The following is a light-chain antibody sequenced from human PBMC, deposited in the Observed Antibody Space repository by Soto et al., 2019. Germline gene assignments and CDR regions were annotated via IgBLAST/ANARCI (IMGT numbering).Light chain of an antibody. V-gene: IGLV2-14*03. Sequence: QSVLTQPASVSGSPGQSITISCTGTNSDVGGYNYVSWYQQHPGKAPKLMIYDVSNRPSGVSNRFSGSKSGNTASLTISGLQAEDEADYYCSSYTGSSTLVFGTGTKVTVL. CDR1: NSDVGGYNY. CDR2: DVS. J-gene: IGLJ1*01. CDR3: SSYTGSSTLV.